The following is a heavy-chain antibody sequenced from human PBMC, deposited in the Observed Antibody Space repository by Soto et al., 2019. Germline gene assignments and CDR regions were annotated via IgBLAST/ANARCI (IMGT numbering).Heavy chain of an antibody. J-gene: IGHJ4*02. V-gene: IGHV3-30*18. Sequence: QVQLVESGGGVVQPGRSLRLSCAASGFTFSNYGMHWVRQAPGKGLEWVALISSDGSNKYYADSVKGRFTISRDNSKNTLYLQMNSLRAEDTAVYYCAKDGYHYGSADFWGQGTLVTVSS. CDR3: AKDGYHYGSADF. CDR1: GFTFSNYG. D-gene: IGHD5-18*01. CDR2: ISSDGSNK.